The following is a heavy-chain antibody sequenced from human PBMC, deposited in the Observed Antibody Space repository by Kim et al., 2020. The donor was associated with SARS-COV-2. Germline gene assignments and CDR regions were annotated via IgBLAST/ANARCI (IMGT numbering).Heavy chain of an antibody. CDR2: LYSGGNT. CDR3: ARVRDDSSGYYSDY. J-gene: IGHJ4*02. V-gene: IGHV3-66*01. CDR1: GFTVSRNY. D-gene: IGHD3-22*01. Sequence: GGSLRLSCGASGFTVSRNYMNWVRQAPGEGLERVSVLYSGGNTYYADSVKGRFTISRDNSKNTLYLQMNSLRAEDTAVYYCARVRDDSSGYYSDYWGQGTLVTVSS.